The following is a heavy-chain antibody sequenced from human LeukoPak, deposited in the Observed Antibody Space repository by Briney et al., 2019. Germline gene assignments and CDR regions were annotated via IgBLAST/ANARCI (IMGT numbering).Heavy chain of an antibody. CDR1: GGSVSSSSYY. V-gene: IGHV4-39*01. J-gene: IGHJ4*02. Sequence: SETLSLTCTVSGGSVSSSSYYWGWIRQPPGKGLEWIGNIYYSGSTYYNPSLKSRVTISVDTSKNQFSLKLSSVTAADTAVYYCARRRYESGTSYPSYFDYWGQGTLVTVSS. CDR2: IYYSGST. CDR3: ARRRYESGTSYPSYFDY. D-gene: IGHD3-22*01.